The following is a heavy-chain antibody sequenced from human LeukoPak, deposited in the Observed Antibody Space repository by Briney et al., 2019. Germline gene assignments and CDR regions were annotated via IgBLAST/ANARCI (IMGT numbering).Heavy chain of an antibody. V-gene: IGHV4-59*01. J-gene: IGHJ3*02. D-gene: IGHD3-10*01. CDR1: GGSISSYY. Sequence: SETLSLTCTVSGGSISSYYWSWSRQPPGKGLEWIGYIYYSGSTNYNPSLKSRVTISVDTSKNQFSLKLSSVTAADTAVYYCASHYYGSGSNAFDIWGQGTMVTVSS. CDR3: ASHYYGSGSNAFDI. CDR2: IYYSGST.